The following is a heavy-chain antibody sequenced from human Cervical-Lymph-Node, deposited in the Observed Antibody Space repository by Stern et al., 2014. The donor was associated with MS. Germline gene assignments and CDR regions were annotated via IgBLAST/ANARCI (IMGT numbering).Heavy chain of an antibody. CDR2: ISGRGRST. V-gene: IGHV3-23*04. CDR1: GFPIIY. CDR3: AKRGYDSRGVIMPV. D-gene: IGHD3-3*01. Sequence: EVQLVESGGGLAQPGGSLRLSCAASGFPIIYWVRQAPEKGLEWVSTISGRGRSTYYADSVKGRFTISRDDSKNTVYLQMTSLRAEDTAVYYCAKRGYDSRGVIMPVWGQGTTVTVSS. J-gene: IGHJ6*02.